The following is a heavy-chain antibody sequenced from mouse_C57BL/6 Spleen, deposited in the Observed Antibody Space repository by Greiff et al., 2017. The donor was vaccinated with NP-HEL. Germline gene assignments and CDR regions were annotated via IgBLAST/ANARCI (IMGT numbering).Heavy chain of an antibody. J-gene: IGHJ3*01. V-gene: IGHV1-4*01. CDR1: GYTFTSYT. D-gene: IGHD2-4*01. Sequence: VKLQESGAELARPGASVKMSCKASGYTFTSYTMHWVKQRPGQGLEWIGYINPSSGYTKYNQKFKDKATLTADKSSSTAYMQLSSLTSEDSAVYYCARDDYDGDWFAYWGQGTLVTVSA. CDR3: ARDDYDGDWFAY. CDR2: INPSSGYT.